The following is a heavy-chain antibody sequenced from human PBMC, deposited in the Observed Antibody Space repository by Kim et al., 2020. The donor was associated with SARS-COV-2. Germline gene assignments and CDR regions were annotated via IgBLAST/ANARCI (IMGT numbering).Heavy chain of an antibody. CDR3: ARRAAPLTYYYDSSGYADAFDI. Sequence: GESLKISCKGSGYSFTSYWIGWVRQMPGKGLEWMGIIYPGDSDTRYSPSFQGQVTISADKSISTAYLQWSSLKASDTAMYYCARRAAPLTYYYDSSGYADAFDIWGQGTMVTVSS. D-gene: IGHD3-22*01. J-gene: IGHJ3*02. CDR1: GYSFTSYW. V-gene: IGHV5-51*01. CDR2: IYPGDSDT.